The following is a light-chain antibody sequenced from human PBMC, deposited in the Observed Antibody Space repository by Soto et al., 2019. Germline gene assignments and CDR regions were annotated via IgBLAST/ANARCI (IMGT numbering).Light chain of an antibody. CDR2: LGS. V-gene: IGKV2-28*01. CDR3: VQGLQLWT. CDR1: QTLLHSNGYNY. J-gene: IGKJ1*01. Sequence: DLVMTQSPLSLPVTPGEPASISCRSSQTLLHSNGYNYLDWYLQRPGHSPQLLIYLGSHRASGVPDRFSGSGSGTDFTLKISRVEAEDVGVYYCVQGLQLWTFGQGTKVEIK.